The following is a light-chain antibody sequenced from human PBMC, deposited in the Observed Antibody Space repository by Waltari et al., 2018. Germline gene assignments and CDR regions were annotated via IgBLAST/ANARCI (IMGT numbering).Light chain of an antibody. CDR3: QQYDTSWGFA. V-gene: IGKV3-20*01. CDR1: RTVSSNF. CDR2: GAS. J-gene: IGKJ3*01. Sequence: EIVLTQSPGTLSLSPGERAALSCRASRTVSSNFLAWYQQSPGQAPRLLIYGASSRATGIPDRFSGSGSGTELTLTISRLDPEDFAVYYCQQYDTSWGFAFGPGTKVEIK.